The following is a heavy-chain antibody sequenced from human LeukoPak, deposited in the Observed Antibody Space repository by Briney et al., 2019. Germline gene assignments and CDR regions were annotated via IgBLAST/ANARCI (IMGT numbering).Heavy chain of an antibody. CDR2: INPSGGST. CDR3: ARGLWLDDSYYYYGMDV. D-gene: IGHD6-19*01. V-gene: IGHV1-46*01. Sequence: ASVKVSCKASGHTFTSYYMHWVRQAPGQGLEWMGIINPSGGSTSYAQKFQGRVTMTRDTSTSTVYMELSSLRSEDTAVYYCARGLWLDDSYYYYGMDVWGQGTTVTVSS. CDR1: GHTFTSYY. J-gene: IGHJ6*02.